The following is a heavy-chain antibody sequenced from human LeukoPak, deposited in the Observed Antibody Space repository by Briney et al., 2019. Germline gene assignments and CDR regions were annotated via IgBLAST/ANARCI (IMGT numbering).Heavy chain of an antibody. CDR1: GFTFSSYA. Sequence: GGSLRLSCAASGFTFSSYAMHWVRQAPGKGLEWVAVISYDGSNKYYADSVKGRFTISRDNSKNTLYLQMNSLRAEDTAVYYCARDRRRDGYNIGGGVDYWGQGTLVTVSS. CDR2: ISYDGSNK. CDR3: ARDRRRDGYNIGGGVDY. D-gene: IGHD5-24*01. J-gene: IGHJ4*02. V-gene: IGHV3-30-3*01.